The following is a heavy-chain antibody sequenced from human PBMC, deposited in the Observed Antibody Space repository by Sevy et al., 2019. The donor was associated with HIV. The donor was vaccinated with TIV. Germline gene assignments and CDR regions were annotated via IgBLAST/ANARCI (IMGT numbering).Heavy chain of an antibody. CDR3: AREGCTKPHDY. J-gene: IGHJ4*02. Sequence: GGSLRLSCAASGFTFSKYSMSWVRQPPGKGLEWVSTLSFGCGEINHADSVKGRFTISRDNSKNSLYLQINNLRAEDTVVYYCAREGCTKPHDYWGQGTLVTVSS. CDR1: GFTFSKYS. CDR2: LSFGCGEI. D-gene: IGHD2-8*01. V-gene: IGHV3-23*01.